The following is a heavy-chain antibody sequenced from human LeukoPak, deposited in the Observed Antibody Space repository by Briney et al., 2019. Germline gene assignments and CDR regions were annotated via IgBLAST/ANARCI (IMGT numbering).Heavy chain of an antibody. V-gene: IGHV1-69*04. J-gene: IGHJ6*02. Sequence: SVKVFCKASGYTFTSYAISWVRQAPGQGLEWMGRIIPILGIANYAQKFQGRVTITADKSTSTAYMELSSLRSEDTAVYYCASTGIAVAADYGMDVWGQGTTVTVSS. CDR1: GYTFTSYA. CDR3: ASTGIAVAADYGMDV. CDR2: IIPILGIA. D-gene: IGHD6-19*01.